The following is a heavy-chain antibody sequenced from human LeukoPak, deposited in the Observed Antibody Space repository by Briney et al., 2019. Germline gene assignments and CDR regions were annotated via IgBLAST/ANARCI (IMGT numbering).Heavy chain of an antibody. CDR1: GFTFSSYS. CDR2: ISSSSSYM. V-gene: IGHV3-21*01. J-gene: IGHJ3*02. D-gene: IGHD2-15*01. CDR3: ARAYCSGGSCYSWVSAFDI. Sequence: PGGSLRLSCAASGFTFSSYSMNWVRQAPGKGLEWVSSISSSSSYMYYADSVKGRFIISRDNAKNSLYLQMNSLRAEDTAVYYCARAYCSGGSCYSWVSAFDIWGQGTMVTVSS.